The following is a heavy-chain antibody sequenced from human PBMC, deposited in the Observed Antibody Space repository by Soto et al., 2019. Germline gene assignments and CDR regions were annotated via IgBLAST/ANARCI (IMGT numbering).Heavy chain of an antibody. V-gene: IGHV6-1*01. Sequence: SQTLSLTCAISGDSVSSNSAAWNWIRQSPSRGLEWLGRTYYRSKWYNDYAVSVKSRITINPDTSKNQFYLQLNSVTPEDTAVYYCERWVVVLPAASPDPFDYWGQGTLVTVSS. CDR3: ERWVVVLPAASPDPFDY. CDR1: GDSVSSNSAA. CDR2: TYYRSKWYN. J-gene: IGHJ4*02. D-gene: IGHD2-2*01.